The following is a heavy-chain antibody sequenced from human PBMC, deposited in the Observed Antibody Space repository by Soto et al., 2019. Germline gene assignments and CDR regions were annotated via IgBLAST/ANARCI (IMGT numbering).Heavy chain of an antibody. Sequence: ASVKVSCKASGYTFTSYGISWVRQAPGQGLEWMGWISAYNGNTNYAQKLQGRVTMTTDTSTSTAYMELRSLRSDDTAVYYCAWDSPTRNAFDIWGQGTMVTVSS. V-gene: IGHV1-18*01. J-gene: IGHJ3*02. D-gene: IGHD1-26*01. CDR2: ISAYNGNT. CDR3: AWDSPTRNAFDI. CDR1: GYTFTSYG.